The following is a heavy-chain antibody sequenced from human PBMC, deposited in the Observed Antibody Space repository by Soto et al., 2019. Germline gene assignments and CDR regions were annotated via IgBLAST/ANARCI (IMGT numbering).Heavy chain of an antibody. J-gene: IGHJ4*02. CDR3: ARERYSYGLGGYYFDY. CDR1: GGSFSGYY. V-gene: IGHV4-34*01. CDR2: INHSGST. Sequence: PSETLSLTCAVYGGSFSGYYWSWIRQPPGKGLEWIGEINHSGSTNYNPSLKSRVTISVDTSKNQFSLKLSSVTAADTAVYYCARERYSYGLGGYYFDYWGQGTLVTVSS. D-gene: IGHD5-18*01.